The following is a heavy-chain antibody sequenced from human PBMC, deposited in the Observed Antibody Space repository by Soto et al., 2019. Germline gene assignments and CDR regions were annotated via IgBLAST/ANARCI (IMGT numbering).Heavy chain of an antibody. CDR2: ISSNGGST. J-gene: IGHJ4*02. CDR3: ARFGFTYYYDY. Sequence: HPGGSLRLSCAASGFTFSSYAMHWVRQAPGKGLEYVSAISSNGGSTYYANSVKGRFTISRDNSKNTLYLQMGSLRAEDMAVYYCARFGFTYYYDYWGQGTLVTVSS. V-gene: IGHV3-64*01. CDR1: GFTFSSYA. D-gene: IGHD3-10*01.